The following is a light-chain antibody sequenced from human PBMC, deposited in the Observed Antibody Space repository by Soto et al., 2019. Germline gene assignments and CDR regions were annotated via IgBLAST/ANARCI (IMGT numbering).Light chain of an antibody. V-gene: IGKV3-20*01. J-gene: IGKJ3*01. Sequence: EIVLTQSPGTLSLSPGERATLSCRASQSVSSSYLAWYQQKPGQAPRLLIYGASSRATGIPDRFSGSGSGKDFTLTISRLEPEDFAVYYCQQYGSSPPISFGPGTKVD. CDR3: QQYGSSPPIS. CDR1: QSVSSSY. CDR2: GAS.